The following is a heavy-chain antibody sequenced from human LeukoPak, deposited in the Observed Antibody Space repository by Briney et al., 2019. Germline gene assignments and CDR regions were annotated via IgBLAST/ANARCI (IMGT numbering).Heavy chain of an antibody. Sequence: GSLRLSCAVSGFPFTRFYMSWIRQAPGRGLEWISYIGLSGSPLDYADSVRGRFTISRDNAKNSLYLELNSLRAEDTAVYYCARKDFSSGSFSYWGQGTLVTVSS. CDR2: IGLSGSPL. CDR1: GFPFTRFY. V-gene: IGHV3-11*04. D-gene: IGHD3-22*01. J-gene: IGHJ4*02. CDR3: ARKDFSSGSFSY.